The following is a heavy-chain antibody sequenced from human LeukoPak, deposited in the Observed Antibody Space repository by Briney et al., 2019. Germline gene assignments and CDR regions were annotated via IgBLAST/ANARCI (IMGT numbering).Heavy chain of an antibody. V-gene: IGHV1-69*01. CDR3: ARVGVLLWFGELLYPNWFDP. Sequence: SVKVSCKASGGTFSSYAISWVRQAPGQGLEWMGGIIPIFGTANYAQKFQGRVTITADESTSTAYMELSSLRSEDTAVYYCARVGVLLWFGELLYPNWFDPWGQGTLVNVSS. J-gene: IGHJ5*02. CDR1: GGTFSSYA. CDR2: IIPIFGTA. D-gene: IGHD3-10*01.